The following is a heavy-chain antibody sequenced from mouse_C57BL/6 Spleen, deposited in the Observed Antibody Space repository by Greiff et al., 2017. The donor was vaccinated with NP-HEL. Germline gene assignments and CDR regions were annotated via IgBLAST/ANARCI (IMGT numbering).Heavy chain of an antibody. CDR2: IYPGDGDT. CDR3: ARTGRGAMDY. Sequence: VQRVESGPELVKPGASVKISCKASGYAFSSSWMNWVKQRPGKGLEWIGRIYPGDGDTNYNGKFKGKATLTADKSSSTAYMQLSSLTSEDSAVYFCARTGRGAMDYWGQGTSVTVSS. V-gene: IGHV1-82*01. CDR1: GYAFSSSW. D-gene: IGHD4-1*01. J-gene: IGHJ4*01.